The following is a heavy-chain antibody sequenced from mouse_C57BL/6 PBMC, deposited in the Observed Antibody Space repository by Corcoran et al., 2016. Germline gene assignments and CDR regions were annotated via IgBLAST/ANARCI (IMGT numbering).Heavy chain of an antibody. V-gene: IGHV1-75*01. CDR3: ARRELGTYAMDY. CDR1: GYTFTDYY. Sequence: QVQLQQAGPELVKPGASVKISCKASGYTFTDYYINWVKQRPGQGLEWIGWIFPGSGSTYYNEKFKGKATLTEDKSSSTAYMLLSSLTSEDSAVYFCARRELGTYAMDYWGQGTSVTVSS. CDR2: IFPGSGST. D-gene: IGHD4-1*01. J-gene: IGHJ4*01.